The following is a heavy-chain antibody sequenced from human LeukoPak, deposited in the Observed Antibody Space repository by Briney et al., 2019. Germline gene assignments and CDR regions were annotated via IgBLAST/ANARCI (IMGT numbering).Heavy chain of an antibody. J-gene: IGHJ4*02. Sequence: PGGSLRLSCAASGFTFSSYWMSWVRQAPGKGLEWVANIKQNGSEKYYVDSVKGRFTISRDNSKNTLYLQMNSLRAEDTAVYYCAKDTTVTTLCPDYWGQGTLVTVSS. V-gene: IGHV3-7*01. CDR1: GFTFSSYW. CDR2: IKQNGSEK. CDR3: AKDTTVTTLCPDY. D-gene: IGHD4-17*01.